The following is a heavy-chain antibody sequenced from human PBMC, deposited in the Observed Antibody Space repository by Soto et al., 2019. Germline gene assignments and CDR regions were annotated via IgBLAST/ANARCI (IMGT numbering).Heavy chain of an antibody. D-gene: IGHD6-19*01. Sequence: QVQLVESGGGVVQPGRSLRLSCAASGFTFSSYAMHWVRQAPGKGLEWVAVISYDGSNKYYADSVKGRFTISRDNSKNTLYLQMNSLRAEDTAAYYCARDCGGSGWYPGYYYYGMDVWGQGTTVTVSS. V-gene: IGHV3-30-3*01. CDR1: GFTFSSYA. CDR3: ARDCGGSGWYPGYYYYGMDV. J-gene: IGHJ6*02. CDR2: ISYDGSNK.